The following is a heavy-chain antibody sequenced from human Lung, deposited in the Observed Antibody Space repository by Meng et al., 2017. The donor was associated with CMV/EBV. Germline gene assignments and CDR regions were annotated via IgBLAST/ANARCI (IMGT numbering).Heavy chain of an antibody. CDR3: AKDRVARWLAAEVDYYGMDA. J-gene: IGHJ6*01. D-gene: IGHD6-19*01. V-gene: IGHV3-33*06. CDR1: GFIFSSYA. Sequence: GGSLRLXCAPSGFIFSSYAMHWVRQAPGKGLEWVALVYYDGSNQYYSDSVRGRFNISRDNPKNTLFLQMNSLRGEDTGVYYCAKDRVARWLAAEVDYYGMDAXGRGXTVTVSS. CDR2: VYYDGSNQ.